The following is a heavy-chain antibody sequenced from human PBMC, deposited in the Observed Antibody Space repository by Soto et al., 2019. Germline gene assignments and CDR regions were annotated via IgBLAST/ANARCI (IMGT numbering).Heavy chain of an antibody. Sequence: QVQLQESGPGLVKPSETLSLTCTVSGGSISSYYWSWIRQPAGTGLQWIGRIYTSGSTNYNPSLKSRVTMSVDTSKNQFSLKLSSVTAADTAVYYCARGIAARPDVWFDPWGQGTLVTVSS. CDR2: IYTSGST. CDR3: ARGIAARPDVWFDP. CDR1: GGSISSYY. J-gene: IGHJ5*02. D-gene: IGHD6-6*01. V-gene: IGHV4-4*07.